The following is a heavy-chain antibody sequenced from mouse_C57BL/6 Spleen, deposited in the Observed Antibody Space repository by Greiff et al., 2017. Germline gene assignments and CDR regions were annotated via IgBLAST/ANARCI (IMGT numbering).Heavy chain of an antibody. Sequence: QVQLQQPGPELVKPGASVKLSCKASGYTFTSYWMHWVKQRPGQGLEWIGNITPSNGGTNYTATFKSKATLTVDNSSSTAYMQLSSLTSEDSAVYCCAREDSNHVAYWGQGTLVTVSA. J-gene: IGHJ3*01. CDR3: AREDSNHVAY. CDR1: GYTFTSYW. V-gene: IGHV1-53*01. D-gene: IGHD2-5*01. CDR2: ITPSNGGT.